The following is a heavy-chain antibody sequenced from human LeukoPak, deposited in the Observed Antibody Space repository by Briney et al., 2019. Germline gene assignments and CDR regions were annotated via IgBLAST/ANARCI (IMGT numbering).Heavy chain of an antibody. CDR2: ISGSGDNT. D-gene: IGHD3-22*01. CDR3: AKGSYYDSSGSFYFDY. V-gene: IGHV3-23*01. CDR1: GFTFSSYG. Sequence: GGSLRLSCAASGFTFSSYGMHWVRQAPGKGLEWVSSISGSGDNTYYADSVKGRFTISRDNSKNTLYVQVNSLGTEDTAAYYCAKGSYYDSSGSFYFDYWGQGTLVTVSS. J-gene: IGHJ4*02.